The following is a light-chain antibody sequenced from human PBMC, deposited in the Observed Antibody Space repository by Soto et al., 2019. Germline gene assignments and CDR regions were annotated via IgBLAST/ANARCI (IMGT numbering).Light chain of an antibody. CDR3: TSWTTSTTMI. J-gene: IGLJ2*01. CDR1: SSDIGAYNF. CDR2: DVN. V-gene: IGLV2-14*03. Sequence: QSALTQPASVSGSPGQSITISCTGTSSDIGAYNFVSWYQQHPGKAPTLMLYDVNIRPSGVSNRFSGSKSGNTASLTISGLQAEDEADDYCTSWTTSTTMIFGGGTKLTVL.